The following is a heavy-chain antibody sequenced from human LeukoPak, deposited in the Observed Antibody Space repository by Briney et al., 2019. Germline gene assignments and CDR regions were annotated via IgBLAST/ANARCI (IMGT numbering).Heavy chain of an antibody. D-gene: IGHD4-23*01. CDR2: ISYDGSNK. J-gene: IGHJ6*03. CDR3: AKDGRWARTYFYYYMDV. CDR1: TFSSYS. Sequence: PGGSLRLSCVTFSSYSMNWVRQAPGKGLEWVAVISYDGSNKYYADSVKGRFTISRDNSENTVYLQVNSLRAEDTAVYYCAKDGRWARTYFYYYMDVWGKGTTVTVSS. V-gene: IGHV3-30*18.